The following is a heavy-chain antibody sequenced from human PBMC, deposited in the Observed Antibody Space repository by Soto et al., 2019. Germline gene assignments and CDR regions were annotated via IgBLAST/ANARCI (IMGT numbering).Heavy chain of an antibody. CDR2: ISSSSIYI. V-gene: IGHV3-21*01. CDR1: GFTFSSYS. Sequence: PGGSLRLSGAASGFTFSSYSINWVRQAPWKGLEWVSSISSSSIYIYYADSVKGRFTISRDNAKNSLYLQMNSLRAEDTAVYYCARDRGTVTTDWGQGTLVAVSS. CDR3: ARDRGTVTTD. D-gene: IGHD4-17*01. J-gene: IGHJ4*02.